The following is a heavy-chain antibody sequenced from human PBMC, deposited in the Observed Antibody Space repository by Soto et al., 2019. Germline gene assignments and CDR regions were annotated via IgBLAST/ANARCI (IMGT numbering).Heavy chain of an antibody. J-gene: IGHJ6*02. CDR2: ISAYNGNT. CDR3: ARDSEYYGSDNYGLDV. Sequence: QVQLVQSGAEVKKPGASVKVSCKASGYTFTSYGISWVRQAPGQGLEWMGWISAYNGNTNYAQKLQGRVTMTTDTSTSTSYMELRSLRSDDTAVYYCARDSEYYGSDNYGLDVWCQGTTVTVSS. CDR1: GYTFTSYG. V-gene: IGHV1-18*01. D-gene: IGHD3-10*01.